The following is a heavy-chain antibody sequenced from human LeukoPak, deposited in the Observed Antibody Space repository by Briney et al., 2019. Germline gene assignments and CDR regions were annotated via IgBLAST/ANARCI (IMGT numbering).Heavy chain of an antibody. CDR2: ISFDESNK. CDR1: GFAFSSYA. Sequence: GGSLRLSCTASGFAFSSYAMHWVRQAPGKGLEWVALISFDESNKQYADSVKGRFTISRDNSKNTLYLQINSLRVEDTAVYYCARDHPPEDVWGQGTTVTVSS. V-gene: IGHV3-30-3*01. CDR3: ARDHPPEDV. J-gene: IGHJ6*02.